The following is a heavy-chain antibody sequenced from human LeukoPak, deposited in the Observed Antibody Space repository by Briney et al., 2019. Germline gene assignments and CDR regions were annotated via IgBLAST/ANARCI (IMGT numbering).Heavy chain of an antibody. CDR1: GFTFDDYA. CDR3: ARGYYDSSGYYQLDY. CDR2: ISWNSGSI. Sequence: GRSLRLSCAASGFTFDDYAMHWVRQAPGKGLEWVSGISWNSGSIGYADSVKGRFTISRDNAKNSLYLQMNSLRAEDTAVYYCARGYYDSSGYYQLDYWGQGTLVTVSS. V-gene: IGHV3-9*01. J-gene: IGHJ4*02. D-gene: IGHD3-22*01.